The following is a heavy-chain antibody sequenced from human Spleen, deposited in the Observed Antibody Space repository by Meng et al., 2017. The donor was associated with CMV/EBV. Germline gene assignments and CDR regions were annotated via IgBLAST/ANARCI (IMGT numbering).Heavy chain of an antibody. D-gene: IGHD3-3*01. CDR2: ITASGNMI. J-gene: IGHJ4*02. Sequence: GESLKISCAASGFTFSEYYMSWIRQAPGKGLEWIAYITASGNMINQPDSVKGRFTISRDNANNSLYLQMNSLRAEDTAVYYCAKGTSPVGDYPDYWGQGTLVTVSS. CDR3: AKGTSPVGDYPDY. CDR1: GFTFSEYY. V-gene: IGHV3-11*01.